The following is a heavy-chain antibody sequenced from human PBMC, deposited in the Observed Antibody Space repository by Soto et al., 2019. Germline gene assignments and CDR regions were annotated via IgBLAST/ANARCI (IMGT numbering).Heavy chain of an antibody. J-gene: IGHJ4*02. Sequence: QVQLQESGPGLVKPSQTLSLTCTVSGGSISSGGYYWSWIRQHPGKGLEWIGYIYYSGSTYYNPSLKSRVTISVDTSKNQFSLKLSSVTAADTAVYYCARVHRLRYFDWSYFDYWGQGTLVTVSS. CDR2: IYYSGST. CDR1: GGSISSGGYY. D-gene: IGHD3-9*01. V-gene: IGHV4-31*03. CDR3: ARVHRLRYFDWSYFDY.